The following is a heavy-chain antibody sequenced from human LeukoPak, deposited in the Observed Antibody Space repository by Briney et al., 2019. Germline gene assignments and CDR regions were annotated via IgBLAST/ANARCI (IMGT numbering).Heavy chain of an antibody. J-gene: IGHJ5*02. CDR2: IIPIFGTA. CDR1: GGTFSSYA. V-gene: IGHV1-69*06. Sequence: SVKVSCKASGGTFSSYAISWVRQAPGQGLEWMGGIIPIFGTANYAQKFQGRVTITADKSTSTAYMELNSLRAEDTAVYYCAKHDYGDYVWENGFDPWGQGTLVTVSS. D-gene: IGHD4-17*01. CDR3: AKHDYGDYVWENGFDP.